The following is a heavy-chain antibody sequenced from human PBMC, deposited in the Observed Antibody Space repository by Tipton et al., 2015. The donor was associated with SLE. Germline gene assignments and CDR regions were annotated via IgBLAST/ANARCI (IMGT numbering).Heavy chain of an antibody. CDR3: ATEGAFRAPGRGAFDI. CDR2: IKQDGSEK. D-gene: IGHD1-14*01. CDR1: GFTFTGYW. V-gene: IGHV3-7*01. J-gene: IGHJ3*02. Sequence: GSLRLSCEASGFTFTGYWMTWFRQAPGKGLEWVATIKQDGSEKYYVDAVKGRFTVSRDNAENSLYLQMNRLRAEDAAVYYCATEGAFRAPGRGAFDIWGQGTMVTVSS.